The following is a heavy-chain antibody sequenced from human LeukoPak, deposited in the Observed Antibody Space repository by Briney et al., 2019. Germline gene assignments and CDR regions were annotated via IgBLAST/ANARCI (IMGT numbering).Heavy chain of an antibody. D-gene: IGHD2-2*01. J-gene: IGHJ4*02. Sequence: PSQTLSLTCTVSGGSISSGDYYWSWIRQPPGKGLEWIGYIYHSGSTYYNPSLRSRVTISVDTSKNQFSLKLTSVTAADTAVYCCARVNIVVVAATIPFDYWGQGTLVTVSS. V-gene: IGHV4-30-4*01. CDR1: GGSISSGDYY. CDR2: IYHSGST. CDR3: ARVNIVVVAATIPFDY.